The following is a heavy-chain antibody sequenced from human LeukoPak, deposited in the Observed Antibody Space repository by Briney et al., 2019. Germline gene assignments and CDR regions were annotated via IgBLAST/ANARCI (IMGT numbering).Heavy chain of an antibody. CDR3: AKGLNQYFFDS. V-gene: IGHV4-4*07. CDR1: GGSISSYY. D-gene: IGHD2/OR15-2a*01. Sequence: SETLSLTCTVSGGSISSYYWNWIRQPAGKGLEWIGRFHSSGSTNYTPSLKSRVTMSVDTSRNHFSLRLNSVTAADTAVYYCAKGLNQYFFDSWGQGTLVAVSS. J-gene: IGHJ4*02. CDR2: FHSSGST.